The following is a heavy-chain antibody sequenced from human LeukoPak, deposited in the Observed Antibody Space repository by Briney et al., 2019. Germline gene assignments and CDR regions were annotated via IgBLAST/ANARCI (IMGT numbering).Heavy chain of an antibody. CDR3: TRGPIQQWLYYGMDV. D-gene: IGHD5-18*01. V-gene: IGHV3-49*04. Sequence: GRSLRLSCTASGFTFGDHAMSWVRQAPGKGLEWVGLIRSKAYGGTTEYAASVKGRFTISRDDSKSIAYLQMNSLKTEDTAVYYYTRGPIQQWLYYGMDVWGQGTTVTVSS. CDR1: GFTFGDHA. CDR2: IRSKAYGGTT. J-gene: IGHJ6*02.